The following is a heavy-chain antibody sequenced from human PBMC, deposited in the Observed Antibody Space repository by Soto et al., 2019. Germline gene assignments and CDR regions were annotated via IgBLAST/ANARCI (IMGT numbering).Heavy chain of an antibody. Sequence: EVQLLESGGGLVQPGGTVRLSCAASGFTFSSYAMSWVRQAPGKGPEWVAAISGNGADTSYADSVRGRFTISRDNSKDTLNLQMNSLRADDTAVYYRGKGRRGSGCFVCSYWCHRILVTVSS. V-gene: IGHV3-23*01. CDR2: ISGNGADT. D-gene: IGHD6-19*01. J-gene: IGHJ4*01. CDR1: GFTFSSYA. CDR3: GKGRRGSGCFVCSY.